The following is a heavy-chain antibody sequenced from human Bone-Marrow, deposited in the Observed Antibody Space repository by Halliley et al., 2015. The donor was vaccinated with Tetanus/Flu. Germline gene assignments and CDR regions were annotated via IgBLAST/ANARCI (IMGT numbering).Heavy chain of an antibody. Sequence: WVSSISIRAGATDYADFVKGRFTISRDNSKNTLSLHMHSLRAEDTAVYYCAKEGLPDLQMFDYWGQGTLVTVSS. J-gene: IGHJ4*02. CDR2: ISIRAGAT. CDR3: AKEGLPDLQMFDY. D-gene: IGHD3-16*01. V-gene: IGHV3-23*01.